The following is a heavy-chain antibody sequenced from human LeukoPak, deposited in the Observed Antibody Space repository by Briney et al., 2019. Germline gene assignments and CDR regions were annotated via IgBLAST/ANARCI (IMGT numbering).Heavy chain of an antibody. CDR3: ARVRGIVATIADY. CDR2: INHSGST. V-gene: IGHV4-39*07. Sequence: SQTLSLTCTVSGGSISSGSYYWSWIRQPPGKGLEWIGEINHSGSTNYNPSLKSRVTISVDMSKNQFSLKLSSVTAADTAVYYCARVRGIVATIADYWGQGTLVTVSS. CDR1: GGSISSGSYY. D-gene: IGHD5-12*01. J-gene: IGHJ4*02.